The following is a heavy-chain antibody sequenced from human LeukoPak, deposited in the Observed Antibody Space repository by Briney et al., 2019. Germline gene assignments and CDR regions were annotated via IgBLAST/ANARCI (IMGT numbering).Heavy chain of an antibody. J-gene: IGHJ4*02. CDR3: AKDIDGGRSVWYYFDY. CDR1: GFTFSSYA. D-gene: IGHD6-19*01. Sequence: QPGGSLRLSCAASGFTFSSYAVSWVRQAPGKGLEWVSAISGSGGSTYYADSVKGRFTISRDNSKNTLYLQMNSLRAEDAAVYYCAKDIDGGRSVWYYFDYWGQGTLVTVSS. V-gene: IGHV3-23*01. CDR2: ISGSGGST.